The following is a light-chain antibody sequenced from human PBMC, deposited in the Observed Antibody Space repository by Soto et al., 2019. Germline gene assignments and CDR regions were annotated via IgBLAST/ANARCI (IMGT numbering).Light chain of an antibody. J-gene: IGKJ2*01. Sequence: EIVLTQSPGTLSLSPGERATLSCRASQSVSNNYLAWYQQKPGQAPRLLIYGASNRATGIPDRFSGSGSGTEFTLTISSLQSEDFAVYYCQHYNNWPPYTFGQGTRLEIK. CDR1: QSVSNN. V-gene: IGKV3D-15*01. CDR3: QHYNNWPPYT. CDR2: GAS.